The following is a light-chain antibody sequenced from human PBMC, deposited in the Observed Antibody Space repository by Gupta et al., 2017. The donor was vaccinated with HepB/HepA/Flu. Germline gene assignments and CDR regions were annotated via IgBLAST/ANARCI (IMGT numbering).Light chain of an antibody. J-gene: IGKJ1*01. V-gene: IGKV4-1*01. Sequence: DIVMTQSPDALAVSLDERATINCKSSQSVLYSSNNKNYLAWHKQKPGQPTKLLIYWASTRAAGPPGRLRDSGYRKCFTLTMSRRQTVNVAIYYCPRDEGNPAPTF. CDR2: WAS. CDR1: QSVLYSSNNKNY. CDR3: PRDEGNPAPT.